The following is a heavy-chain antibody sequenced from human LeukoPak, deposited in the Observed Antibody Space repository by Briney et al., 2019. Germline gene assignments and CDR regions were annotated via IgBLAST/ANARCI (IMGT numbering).Heavy chain of an antibody. CDR1: GFTFTNYW. CDR3: VSDSGGRSGDDF. CDR2: INGDGGGT. Sequence: PGGSLRLSCVGSGFTFTNYWIHRIRQVPGKGLVWVSRINGDGGGTSYADSVKGRFTISRDNAKNTVYLQMNSLRFEDRAVYYCVSDSGGRSGDDFWGQGTLVSVSS. V-gene: IGHV3-74*01. D-gene: IGHD1-26*01. J-gene: IGHJ4*02.